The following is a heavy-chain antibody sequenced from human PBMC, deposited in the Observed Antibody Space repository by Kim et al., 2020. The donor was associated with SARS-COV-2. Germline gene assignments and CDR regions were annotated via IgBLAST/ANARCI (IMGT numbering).Heavy chain of an antibody. V-gene: IGHV3-48*03. Sequence: YYADSVKGRFTISRDNAKNSLYLQMNSLRAEDTAVYYCARERDSDWTFDYWGQGTLVTVSS. D-gene: IGHD6-19*01. CDR3: ARERDSDWTFDY. J-gene: IGHJ4*02.